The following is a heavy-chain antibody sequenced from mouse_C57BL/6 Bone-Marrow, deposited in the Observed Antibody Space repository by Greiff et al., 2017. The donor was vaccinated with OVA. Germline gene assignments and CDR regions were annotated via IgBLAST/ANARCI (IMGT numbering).Heavy chain of an antibody. D-gene: IGHD4-1*01. CDR1: GYTFTSYW. CDR2: IHPNSGST. Sequence: QVQLKQPGAELVKPGASVKLSCKASGYTFTSYWMHWVKQRPGQGLEWIGMIHPNSGSTNYNEKFKSKATLTVDKSSSTAYMQLSSLTSEDSAVYYCAKGTGRGVFFDYWGQGTTLTVSS. J-gene: IGHJ2*01. V-gene: IGHV1-64*01. CDR3: AKGTGRGVFFDY.